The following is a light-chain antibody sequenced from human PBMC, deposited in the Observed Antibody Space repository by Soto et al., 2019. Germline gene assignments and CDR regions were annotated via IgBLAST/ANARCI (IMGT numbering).Light chain of an antibody. Sequence: DSQMTQSPSSLSASVGERVTITCRTGQRSSSYSSCYQQTSGEAPKLLSYAASSLHSGAPTSISGSGSGTDIPLTISRLKPEDFAAYCIQQNYRPPRTFGQGTKVDIK. V-gene: IGKV1-39*01. CDR2: AAS. CDR1: QRSSSY. CDR3: QQNYRPPRT. J-gene: IGKJ1*01.